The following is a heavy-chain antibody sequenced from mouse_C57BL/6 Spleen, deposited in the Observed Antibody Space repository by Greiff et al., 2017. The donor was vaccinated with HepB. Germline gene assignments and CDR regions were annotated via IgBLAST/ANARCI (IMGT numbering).Heavy chain of an antibody. CDR1: GYSFTGYF. Sequence: VQLQQSGPELVKPGDSVKISCKASGYSFTGYFMNWVMQSHGKSLEWIGRINPYNGDTFYNQKFKGKATLTVDKSSSTAHMELRSLTSEDSAVYYCAREERNYGNYPFDYWGQGTTLTVSS. CDR2: INPYNGDT. CDR3: AREERNYGNYPFDY. V-gene: IGHV1-20*01. J-gene: IGHJ2*01. D-gene: IGHD2-1*01.